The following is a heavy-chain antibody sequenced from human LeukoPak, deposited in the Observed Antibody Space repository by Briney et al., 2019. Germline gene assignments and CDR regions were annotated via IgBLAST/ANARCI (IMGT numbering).Heavy chain of an antibody. V-gene: IGHV3-23*01. CDR2: ISGSGGST. CDR3: AKGRIQLWYTFDY. D-gene: IGHD5-18*01. J-gene: IGHJ4*02. Sequence: GGSLRLSCAASGFTFNSYAMSWVRQAPGKGLEWVSAISGSGGSTYYADSVKGRFTISRDNSKNTLYLQMNSLRAEDTAVYYCAKGRIQLWYTFDYWGQGTLVTVSS. CDR1: GFTFNSYA.